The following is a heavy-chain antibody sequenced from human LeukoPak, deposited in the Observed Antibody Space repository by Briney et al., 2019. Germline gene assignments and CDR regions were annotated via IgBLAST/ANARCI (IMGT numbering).Heavy chain of an antibody. CDR2: ISGSGGST. D-gene: IGHD4-17*01. CDR1: GFTFSSYA. J-gene: IGHJ4*02. CDR3: AKRNDYGDYEDY. V-gene: IGHV3-23*01. Sequence: PGGSLRLSCAASGFTFSSYAMSWVRQAPGKGLEWVSAISGSGGSTYYADSVKGRFTISRDNSKNTLYLQMNSLRAEDTVVYYCAKRNDYGDYEDYWGQGTLVTVSS.